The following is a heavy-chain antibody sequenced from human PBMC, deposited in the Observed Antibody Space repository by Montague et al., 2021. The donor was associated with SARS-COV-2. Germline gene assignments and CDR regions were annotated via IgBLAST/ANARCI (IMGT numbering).Heavy chain of an antibody. CDR3: ARDGGYYT. D-gene: IGHD2-21*01. Sequence: TLSLTCTVSGGSIAKSNYYWTWIRQHPGKGLEWIGYIFYTGXTXYNPSLKSRLTMSVDTSKNQFSLKLNSVTAADTVVYYCARDGGYYTWGQGTLVTVSS. J-gene: IGHJ5*02. V-gene: IGHV4-31*03. CDR2: IFYTGXT. CDR1: GGSIAKSNYY.